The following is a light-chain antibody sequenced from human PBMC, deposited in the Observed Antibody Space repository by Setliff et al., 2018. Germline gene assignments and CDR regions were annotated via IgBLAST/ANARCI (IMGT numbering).Light chain of an antibody. V-gene: IGLV2-8*01. J-gene: IGLJ2*01. Sequence: QSALAQPPSASGSPGQSVTISCTGTNIDVRGYTYVSWYQQLPGKAPQLIIYDVTKRPSGVPDRFSGSKSGNTASLTVSGLQAEDEADYYCSSYAGGNNFVFGGGTKVTVL. CDR1: NIDVRGYTY. CDR2: DVT. CDR3: SSYAGGNNFV.